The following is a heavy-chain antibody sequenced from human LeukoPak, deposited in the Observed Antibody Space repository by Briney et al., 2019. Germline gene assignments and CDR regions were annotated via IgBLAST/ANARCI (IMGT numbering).Heavy chain of an antibody. CDR3: ARAWRGEFWFDP. D-gene: IGHD3-16*01. CDR1: GGTFSSYA. J-gene: IGHJ5*02. V-gene: IGHV1-69*13. Sequence: SVKVSCKASGGTFSSYAISWVRQAPGQGLEWMGGIIPIFGTANYAQKFQGRVTITADESTSTAYMKLSSLRSEDTAVYYCARAWRGEFWFDPWGQGTLVTVSS. CDR2: IIPIFGTA.